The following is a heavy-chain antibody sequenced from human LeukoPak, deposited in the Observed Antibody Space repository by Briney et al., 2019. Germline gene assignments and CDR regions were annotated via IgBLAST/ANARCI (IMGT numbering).Heavy chain of an antibody. CDR1: GFTFTGHW. V-gene: IGHV3-7*01. CDR2: MNQDGSEK. Sequence: PGGSLRLSCAASGFTFTGHWMAWVRQAPGKGLEWVANMNQDGSEKYYVDSVKGRFTISRDNAKTSVYLQMNSLRVEDTAVYYCARDLRGVFDFLGQGTLVTVAA. CDR3: ARDLRGVFDF. J-gene: IGHJ4*02. D-gene: IGHD3-10*01.